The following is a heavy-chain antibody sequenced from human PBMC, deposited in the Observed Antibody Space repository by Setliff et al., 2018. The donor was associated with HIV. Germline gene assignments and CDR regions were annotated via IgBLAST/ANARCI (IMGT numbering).Heavy chain of an antibody. Sequence: PSETLSLTCTVSGVSISNYYWNWIRQPPGKGLEWIGYIFTSGDTNYNPSLRSRVTLSVDTSKNQFSLKLSSVTAADTAVYYCARPRSGTYRGHYYYYMDVWGKGTTVTVSS. D-gene: IGHD3-10*01. J-gene: IGHJ6*03. V-gene: IGHV4-4*09. CDR3: ARPRSGTYRGHYYYYMDV. CDR2: IFTSGDT. CDR1: GVSISNYY.